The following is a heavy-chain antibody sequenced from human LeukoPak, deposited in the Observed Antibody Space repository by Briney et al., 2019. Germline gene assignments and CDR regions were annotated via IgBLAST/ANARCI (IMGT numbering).Heavy chain of an antibody. CDR2: INDSGST. CDR3: ARGDYGDYVSNWFDP. Sequence: SQTLSLTCAVYGGSFSGYYWSWIRQPPGNGLEGIGEINDSGSTNYNPSLKSRVTISVDTSKNQFSLKLSSVTAADTAVYYCARGDYGDYVSNWFDPWGQGTLVTVSS. CDR1: GGSFSGYY. V-gene: IGHV4-34*01. D-gene: IGHD4-17*01. J-gene: IGHJ5*02.